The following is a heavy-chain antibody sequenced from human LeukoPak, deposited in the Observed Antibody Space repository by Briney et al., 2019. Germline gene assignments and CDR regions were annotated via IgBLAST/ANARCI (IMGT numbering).Heavy chain of an antibody. CDR1: GGSISSYY. CDR3: ARASVPVAPLYYYYYMDV. CDR2: IYYSGST. Sequence: SETLSLTCTVSGGSISSYYWSWIRQPPGKGLEWIGYIYYSGSTNYNPSLKSRVTISVDTSKNQFSLKLSSATAADTAVYYCARASVPVAPLYYYYYMDVWGKGTTVTVSS. V-gene: IGHV4-59*01. J-gene: IGHJ6*03. D-gene: IGHD2-15*01.